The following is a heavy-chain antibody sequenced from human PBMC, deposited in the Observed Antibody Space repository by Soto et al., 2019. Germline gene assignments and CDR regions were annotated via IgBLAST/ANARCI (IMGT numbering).Heavy chain of an antibody. CDR1: GFTFSSYA. J-gene: IGHJ6*02. V-gene: IGHV3-30-3*01. Sequence: QVQLVESGGGVVQPGRSLRLSCAASGFTFSSYAMHWVRQAPGKGLEWVAVISYDGSNKYYAVSVKGRFTISRDNSKNTLYLQMNSLRAEHTAVYYCARDAGYSSSWHRRYYYYGMDVWGQGTTVTVSS. CDR3: ARDAGYSSSWHRRYYYYGMDV. D-gene: IGHD6-13*01. CDR2: ISYDGSNK.